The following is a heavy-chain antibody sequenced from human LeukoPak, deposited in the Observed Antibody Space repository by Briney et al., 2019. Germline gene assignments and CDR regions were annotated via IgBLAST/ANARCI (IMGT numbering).Heavy chain of an antibody. V-gene: IGHV4-4*07. D-gene: IGHD2-2*01. CDR2: VHASGHT. J-gene: IGHJ4*02. Sequence: PSKTLSLTCSVSGGSISGYYWSWIRQSAEKGLEWIGRVHASGHTNYNPSLKSRVSMSVDPSKTQFSLRLTSVTAADTAVFYCARDLCDDSCYGQRFFFDYWGQGILVTVSS. CDR1: GGSISGYY. CDR3: ARDLCDDSCYGQRFFFDY.